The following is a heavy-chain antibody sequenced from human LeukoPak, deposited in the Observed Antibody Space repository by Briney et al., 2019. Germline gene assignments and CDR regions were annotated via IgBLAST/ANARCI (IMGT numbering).Heavy chain of an antibody. CDR1: GGSITSYY. J-gene: IGHJ4*02. CDR2: ISYIGST. CDR3: ARRLPERQLRLGEL. D-gene: IGHD3-16*01. Sequence: SETLSLTCTVSGGSITSYYWSWIRQPPGKGLEWIGYISYIGSTNYNPSRTSRVTISVDTSKNQFSLKLSSVTAADTAVYYCARRLPERQLRLGELWGQGTLVTVSS. V-gene: IGHV4-59*08.